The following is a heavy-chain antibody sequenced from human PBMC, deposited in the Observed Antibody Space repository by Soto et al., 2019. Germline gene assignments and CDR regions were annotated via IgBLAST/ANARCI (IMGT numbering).Heavy chain of an antibody. V-gene: IGHV3-30*18. CDR1: GFTFSDYA. Sequence: QVQLVESGGGVVQPGRSLRLSCAASGFTFSDYAMHWVRQPPGKGLEWVAAIPYDGSNKYYADSVKGRFTISRDNSKNTLYLQMNSLRAEDKAVYYCAKRVGGDGWAPGYWGQGTLVTVSS. D-gene: IGHD3-10*01. CDR2: IPYDGSNK. CDR3: AKRVGGDGWAPGY. J-gene: IGHJ4*02.